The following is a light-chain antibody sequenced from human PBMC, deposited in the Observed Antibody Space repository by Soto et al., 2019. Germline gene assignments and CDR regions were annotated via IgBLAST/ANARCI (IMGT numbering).Light chain of an antibody. CDR1: QRVSSSY. J-gene: IGKJ3*01. CDR2: GAS. Sequence: ESVLTQSPGTLSLSPGERATLSCRASQRVSSSYLAWYQQKPGQAPRLLIYGASSRATGIPDRFSGSGSGTDFTLTISSLEPEDFAVYYCQQYGSSPLFTFGPGTKVDIK. CDR3: QQYGSSPLFT. V-gene: IGKV3-20*01.